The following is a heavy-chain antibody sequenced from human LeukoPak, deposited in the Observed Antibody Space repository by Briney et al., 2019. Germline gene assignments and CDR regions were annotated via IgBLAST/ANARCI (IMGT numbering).Heavy chain of an antibody. V-gene: IGHV3-21*01. J-gene: IGHJ4*02. CDR1: GFTFSNYG. D-gene: IGHD6-19*01. CDR2: ISSGSRYI. CDR3: ARDYGSGWHDFDY. Sequence: GRSLRLSCAASGFTFSNYGLNWVRQAPGKGLEWVSSISSGSRYIYYADSVKGRFTISRDNTRNSLYLQMNSLRGEDTAVYYCARDYGSGWHDFDYWGQGTLVTVSS.